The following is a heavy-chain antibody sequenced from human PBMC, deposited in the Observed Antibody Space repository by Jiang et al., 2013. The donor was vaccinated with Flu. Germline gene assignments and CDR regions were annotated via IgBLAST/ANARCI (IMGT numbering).Heavy chain of an antibody. CDR3: ARDRSYGQQLVYYFDY. D-gene: IGHD6-13*01. Sequence: VQLLESGGGVVQPGRSLRLSCAASGFTFSSYGMHWVRQAPGKGLEWVAVIWYDGSNKYYADSVKGRFTISRDNSKNTLYLQMNSLRAEDTAVYYCARDRSYGQQLVYYFDYWGQGTLVTVSS. CDR1: GFTFSSYG. CDR2: IWYDGSNK. J-gene: IGHJ4*02. V-gene: IGHV3-33*01.